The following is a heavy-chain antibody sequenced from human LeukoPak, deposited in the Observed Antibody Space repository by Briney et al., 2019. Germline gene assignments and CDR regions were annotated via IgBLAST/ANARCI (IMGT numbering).Heavy chain of an antibody. CDR1: GASISSYY. Sequence: TSETLSLTCTVSGASISSYYWSWIRQPAGKALERIGRIYVTGSTTYNPSLESRVTMSLDTSKNHFSLKLRSVTAADTAVYYCARDSGTTGEVKFDPWGQGTLVTVSS. CDR2: IYVTGST. V-gene: IGHV4-4*07. CDR3: ARDSGTTGEVKFDP. D-gene: IGHD1-7*01. J-gene: IGHJ5*02.